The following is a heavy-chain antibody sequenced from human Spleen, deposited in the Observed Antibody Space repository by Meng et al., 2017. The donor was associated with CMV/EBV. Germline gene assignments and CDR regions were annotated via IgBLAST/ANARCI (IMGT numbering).Heavy chain of an antibody. CDR2: INPNSGGT. CDR3: ARVVGSTIFGVLITHWFDP. V-gene: IGHV1-2*02. Sequence: ASVKVSCKAFGYTFTGYYIHWVRQAHGHGLEWMGWINPNSGGTNDAQKFQGRVTMTRDTSISTAYMELTRLRSDDTAVYYCARVVGSTIFGVLITHWFDPWGQGTLVTVSS. D-gene: IGHD3-3*01. J-gene: IGHJ5*02. CDR1: GYTFTGYY.